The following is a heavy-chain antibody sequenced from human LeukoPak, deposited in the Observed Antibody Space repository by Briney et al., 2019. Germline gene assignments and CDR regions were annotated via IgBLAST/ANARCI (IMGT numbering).Heavy chain of an antibody. D-gene: IGHD1-26*01. Sequence: GGSLRLSCAASGFIFSSYWMSWVRQAPGKGLEWVANIKHDGREKYYVDSVKGRFTISVDSAKRSLYLQMNSLKDEDTAVYYCARDPHWGAGYFDFWGQGALVTVSS. CDR1: GFIFSSYW. V-gene: IGHV3-7*01. CDR2: IKHDGREK. CDR3: ARDPHWGAGYFDF. J-gene: IGHJ4*02.